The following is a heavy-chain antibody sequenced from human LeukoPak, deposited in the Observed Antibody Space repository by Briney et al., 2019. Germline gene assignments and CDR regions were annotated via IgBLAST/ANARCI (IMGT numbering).Heavy chain of an antibody. Sequence: PSQTLSLTCTVSGGSISSGDYYWSWIRQPPGKGLEWIGYIYYSGSTYYNPSLKSRVTISVDTSKNQFSLKLSSVTAADTAVYYCARYSDIVVVVAATEAFDIWGQGTMVTVSS. V-gene: IGHV4-30-4*08. CDR2: IYYSGST. CDR1: GGSISSGDYY. D-gene: IGHD2-15*01. CDR3: ARYSDIVVVVAATEAFDI. J-gene: IGHJ3*02.